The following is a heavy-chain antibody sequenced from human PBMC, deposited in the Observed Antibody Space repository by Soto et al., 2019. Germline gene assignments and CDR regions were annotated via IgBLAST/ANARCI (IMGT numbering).Heavy chain of an antibody. J-gene: IGHJ6*02. CDR1: GFTFSSYG. V-gene: IGHV3-30*18. CDR2: ISYDGSNK. D-gene: IGHD3-22*01. Sequence: HPGGSLRLSCAASGFTFSSYGMHWVRQAPGKGLEWVAVISYDGSNKYYADSVKGRFTISRDNSKNTLYLQMNSLRAEDTAVYYCAKALIQPGGWLWDYYDSSQDGMDVWGQGTTVTVSS. CDR3: AKALIQPGGWLWDYYDSSQDGMDV.